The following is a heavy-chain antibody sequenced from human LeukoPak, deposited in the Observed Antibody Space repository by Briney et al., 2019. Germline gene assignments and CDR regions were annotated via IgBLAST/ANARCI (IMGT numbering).Heavy chain of an antibody. Sequence: GGSLRLSCAASGFTFSSYGMHWVRQAPGKGLEWVAFIRYDGSNKYYADSVKGRFTISRDNSKNTLYLQMNSLRAEDTAVYYCAKVSDIVVVPAAIGTIDYWGQGTLVTVSS. CDR1: GFTFSSYG. V-gene: IGHV3-30*02. J-gene: IGHJ4*02. D-gene: IGHD2-2*02. CDR2: IRYDGSNK. CDR3: AKVSDIVVVPAAIGTIDY.